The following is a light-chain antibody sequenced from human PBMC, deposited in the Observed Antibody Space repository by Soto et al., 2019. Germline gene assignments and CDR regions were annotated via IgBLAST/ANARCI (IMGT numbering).Light chain of an antibody. J-gene: IGKJ2*01. V-gene: IGKV2-28*01. Sequence: DIVMTQSPLSLPVTPGEPASISCRSSQSLLHSNGYNYLDWYLQKPGQSPQLLIYLGSNRASGVPDRFSGSGSGTDLKLKISSVEAEDVGIYYRMLALHTPPDAFGQGNKLEIK. CDR2: LGS. CDR1: QSLLHSNGYNY. CDR3: MLALHTPPDA.